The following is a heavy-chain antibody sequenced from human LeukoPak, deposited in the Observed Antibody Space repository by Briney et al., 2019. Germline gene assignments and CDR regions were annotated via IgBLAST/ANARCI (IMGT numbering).Heavy chain of an antibody. CDR1: GGSISSYY. V-gene: IGHV4-4*07. D-gene: IGHD5-18*01. CDR3: ARHGYSYGLDY. CDR2: IYTSGSA. J-gene: IGHJ4*02. Sequence: SETLSLTCTVSGGSISSYYWSWIRQPAGKGLEWIGRIYTSGSANYSPSLKSRVTMSVDTSKNQFSLKLSSVTAADTAVYYCARHGYSYGLDYWGQGTLVTVSS.